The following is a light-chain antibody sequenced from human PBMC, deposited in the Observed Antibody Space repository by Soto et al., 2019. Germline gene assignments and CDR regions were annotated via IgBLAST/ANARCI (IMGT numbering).Light chain of an antibody. Sequence: EIVLTQSPGTLSLSPGERATLSGRSSQSVSSSYLAWYQQKPGQAPRLLIYGASSRATGIPDRFSGSGSGTEFTLTISSLQSEDFAVYYCQQYNNWLSITVGPVTRLEIK. J-gene: IGKJ5*01. CDR3: QQYNNWLSIT. V-gene: IGKV3-20*01. CDR1: QSVSSSY. CDR2: GAS.